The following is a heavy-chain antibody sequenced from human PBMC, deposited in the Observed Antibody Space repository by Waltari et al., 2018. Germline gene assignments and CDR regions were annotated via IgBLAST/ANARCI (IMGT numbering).Heavy chain of an antibody. CDR2: VYISGTT. D-gene: IGHD3-22*01. CDR3: ARGGYYYDTLGDS. V-gene: IGHV4-39*07. J-gene: IGHJ5*01. Sequence: LQLQESGPGLVKASETLSLNCTVSDDSTRYSSYFWGWIRQPPGKGLVRIGSVYISGTTYYNPSLKGLVTMSLETSKNQFSLKLKSVTAADTAVYYCARGGYYYDTLGDSWGQGTLVTVSS. CDR1: DDSTRYSSYF.